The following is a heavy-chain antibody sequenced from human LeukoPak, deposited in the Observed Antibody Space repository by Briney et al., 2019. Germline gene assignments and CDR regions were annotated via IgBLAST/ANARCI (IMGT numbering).Heavy chain of an antibody. V-gene: IGHV3-74*01. Sequence: GGSLRLSCAASGFTFSSYWMHWVRQAPGKGLVWVSRINSDGSSTSYADSVKGRFTISRDNSKNTLYLQMNSLRAEDTAVYYCAKPPSPRLRYFDWPSDDAFDIWGQGTMVTVSS. J-gene: IGHJ3*02. CDR3: AKPPSPRLRYFDWPSDDAFDI. CDR1: GFTFSSYW. D-gene: IGHD3-9*01. CDR2: INSDGSST.